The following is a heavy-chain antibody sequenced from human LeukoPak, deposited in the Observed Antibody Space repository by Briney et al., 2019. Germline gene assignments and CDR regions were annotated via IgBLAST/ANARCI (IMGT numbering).Heavy chain of an antibody. Sequence: AVNVSRKASGGTFSSYAKSWVRQAPGPGLEWMGGIITIFGTAHYVQTFQGKATNTADESTSTAYMALSSLRSEDTAVYYCARGSVPGSGNQLDYWGQGTLVTVSS. CDR3: ARGSVPGSGNQLDY. D-gene: IGHD4-23*01. J-gene: IGHJ4*02. V-gene: IGHV1-69*13. CDR2: IITIFGTA. CDR1: GGTFSSYA.